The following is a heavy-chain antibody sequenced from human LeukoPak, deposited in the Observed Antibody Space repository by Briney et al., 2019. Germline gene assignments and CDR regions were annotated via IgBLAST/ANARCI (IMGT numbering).Heavy chain of an antibody. D-gene: IGHD3-10*02. J-gene: IGHJ6*04. V-gene: IGHV3-30*02. CDR2: IRFDGTSK. CDR1: GFTFSNYG. Sequence: GGSLRLSCAASGFTFSNYGMHWVRQAPGKGLEWVAFIRFDGTSKYYGDSVKGRFTISRDNAKNSLYLQMNSLRAEDTAVYYCAELGITMIGGVWGKGTTVTISS. CDR3: AELGITMIGGV.